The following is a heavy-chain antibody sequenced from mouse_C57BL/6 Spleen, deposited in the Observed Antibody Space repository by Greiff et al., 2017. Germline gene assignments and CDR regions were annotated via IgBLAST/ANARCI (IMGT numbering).Heavy chain of an antibody. D-gene: IGHD4-1*01. V-gene: IGHV1-50*01. J-gene: IGHJ2*01. Sequence: QVQLQQPGAELVKPGASVKLSCTASGYTFTSYWMQWVKQRPGQGLEWIGEIDPSDSYTNYNQKFKGKATLTVDTASSTAYMQLSSLTAEDSAVYYCARERTAFDYWGQGTTLTVSS. CDR1: GYTFTSYW. CDR2: IDPSDSYT. CDR3: ARERTAFDY.